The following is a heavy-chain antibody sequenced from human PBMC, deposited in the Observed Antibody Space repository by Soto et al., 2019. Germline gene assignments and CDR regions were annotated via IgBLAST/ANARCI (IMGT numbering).Heavy chain of an antibody. D-gene: IGHD5-18*01. CDR3: ARIQRDTAFGHFDY. CDR2: IYNSVSI. CDR1: GGSVSSGGYF. Sequence: SETLSLTCTVSGGSVSSGGYFWSWIRQPPGKGLEWIGHIYNSVSIYGNPSLKSRLTISVDTSKNQFSLKLNSVTAADTAVYYCARIQRDTAFGHFDYWGRGTLVTVSS. V-gene: IGHV4-30-4*01. J-gene: IGHJ4*02.